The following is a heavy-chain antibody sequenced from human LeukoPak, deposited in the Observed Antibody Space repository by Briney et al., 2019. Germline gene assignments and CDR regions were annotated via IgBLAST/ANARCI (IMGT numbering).Heavy chain of an antibody. D-gene: IGHD3-16*01. CDR3: ARRDYGYYFDY. V-gene: IGHV4-38-2*02. CDR1: GYSISSDYY. Sequence: PSETLSLTCIVSGYSISSDYYWDWIRQPPGKGLEWIGSIYHSGTTYYNPSLQSRVTISVDTSKNQFSLKLSSVTAADTAVYYCARRDYGYYFDYWGQGTLVTVSS. CDR2: IYHSGTT. J-gene: IGHJ4*02.